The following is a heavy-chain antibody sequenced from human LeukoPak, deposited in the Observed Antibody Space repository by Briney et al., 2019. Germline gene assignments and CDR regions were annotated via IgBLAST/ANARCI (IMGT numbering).Heavy chain of an antibody. Sequence: ASVKVSCKASGYTFTSYGISRVRQAPGQGLEWMGWISAYNGNTNYTQKLQGRVTMTTDTSTSTAYMELRSLRSDDTAVYYCASQEGFEGYYYGMDVWGQGTTVTVSS. J-gene: IGHJ6*02. CDR1: GYTFTSYG. D-gene: IGHD2-15*01. V-gene: IGHV1-18*01. CDR2: ISAYNGNT. CDR3: ASQEGFEGYYYGMDV.